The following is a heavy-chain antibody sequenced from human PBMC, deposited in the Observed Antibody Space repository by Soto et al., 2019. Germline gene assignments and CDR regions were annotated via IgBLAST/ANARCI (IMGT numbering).Heavy chain of an antibody. CDR2: ISAYNGNT. CDR1: DYTFTRYG. J-gene: IGHJ4*02. V-gene: IGHV1-18*01. Sequence: QVQLVQSGAEVKKPGASVKVSCKASDYTFTRYGISWVRQAPGPGLEWMGWISAYNGNTNYAQKLQGRVTMTTDTSTSTAYMELRSLRSDDTAVYYCARDFKPRAIAAAPWSDYWGPGTLVTVSS. CDR3: ARDFKPRAIAAAPWSDY. D-gene: IGHD6-13*01.